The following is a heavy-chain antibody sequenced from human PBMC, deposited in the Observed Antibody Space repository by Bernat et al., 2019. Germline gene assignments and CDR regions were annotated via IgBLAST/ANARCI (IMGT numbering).Heavy chain of an antibody. CDR1: GYTLTELS. V-gene: IGHV1-24*01. J-gene: IGHJ6*02. D-gene: IGHD2-2*01. CDR2: FDPEDGET. CDR3: ATVGYCSSTSCLHLYYYYGMDV. Sequence: QVQLVQSGAEVKKPGASVKVSCKVSGYTLTELSMHWVRQAPGKGLEWMGGFDPEDGETIYAQKFQGRVTMTEDTSTETAYMELSSLRSEDTAVYYCATVGYCSSTSCLHLYYYYGMDVWGQGTTVTVSS.